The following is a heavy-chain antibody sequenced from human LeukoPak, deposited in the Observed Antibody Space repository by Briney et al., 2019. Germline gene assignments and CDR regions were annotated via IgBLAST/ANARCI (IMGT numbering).Heavy chain of an antibody. CDR2: IYPGDSDT. CDR1: GYIFTSYW. V-gene: IGHV5-51*01. D-gene: IGHD3-9*01. CDR3: ARPTYYDILTGYYIGAFDI. Sequence: GESLKISCKGSGYIFTSYWIGWVRQMPGKGLEWMGIIYPGDSDTRYSPSFQGQVTISADKSISTAFLQWSSLNASHTAMYYCARPTYYDILTGYYIGAFDIWGQGTMVTVSS. J-gene: IGHJ3*02.